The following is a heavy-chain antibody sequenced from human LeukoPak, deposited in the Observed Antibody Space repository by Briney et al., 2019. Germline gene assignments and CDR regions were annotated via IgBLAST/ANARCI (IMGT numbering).Heavy chain of an antibody. CDR3: ARDPAGGDTVTTFDY. V-gene: IGHV3-30*03. D-gene: IGHD4-17*01. CDR2: ISYDGSNK. CDR1: GFTFSSYG. J-gene: IGHJ4*02. Sequence: GGSLRLSCAASGFTFSSYGMHWVRQAPGKGLEWVAVISYDGSNKYYADSVKGRFTISRDNSKNTLYLQMNSLRAEDTAVYYCARDPAGGDTVTTFDYWGQGTLVTVSS.